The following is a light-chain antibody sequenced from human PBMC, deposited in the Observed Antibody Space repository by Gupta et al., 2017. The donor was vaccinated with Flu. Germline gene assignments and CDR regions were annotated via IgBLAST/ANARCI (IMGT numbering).Light chain of an antibody. CDR3: CSYVGRSTEV. J-gene: IGLJ1*01. Sequence: QSALTQPASVSGSPGQSITISCTGTSSDVGSYNSVSWYQQHPGKAPKLLIYDDSKRPSGVSNRFSGSKSGNTASLTISGLQAEDEADYYCCSYVGRSTEVFGTGTKVTVL. CDR2: DDS. CDR1: SSDVGSYNS. V-gene: IGLV2-23*01.